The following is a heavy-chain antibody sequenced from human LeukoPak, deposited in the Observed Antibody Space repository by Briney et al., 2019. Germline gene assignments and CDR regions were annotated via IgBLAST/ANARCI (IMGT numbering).Heavy chain of an antibody. CDR1: GFNFRIYT. CDR3: ARAWCGSGYPPLFYMDV. Sequence: GGSLRLSCEASGFNFRIYTMNWVRQAPGRGLEWISYISSSASVTYYADSVNGRFSISRDNAKNSLFLQLNSLRDEDTAVYYCARAWCGSGYPPLFYMDVWGRGATVIVSS. D-gene: IGHD3-3*01. V-gene: IGHV3-48*02. CDR2: ISSSASVT. J-gene: IGHJ6*03.